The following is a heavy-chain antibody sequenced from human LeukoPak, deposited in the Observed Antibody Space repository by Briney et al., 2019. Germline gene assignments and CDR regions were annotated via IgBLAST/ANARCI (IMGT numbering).Heavy chain of an antibody. CDR3: ARDLKRFLEWLLPDYYYYYMDV. J-gene: IGHJ6*03. CDR1: GYTFTSYG. D-gene: IGHD3-3*01. V-gene: IGHV1-18*01. CDR2: ISAYNGNT. Sequence: ASVKVSCKASGYTFTSYGISWVRQAPGQGLEWMGWISAYNGNTNYAQKLQDRVTMTTDTSTSTAYMELRSLRSDDTAVYYCARDLKRFLEWLLPDYYYYYMDVWGKGTTVTVSS.